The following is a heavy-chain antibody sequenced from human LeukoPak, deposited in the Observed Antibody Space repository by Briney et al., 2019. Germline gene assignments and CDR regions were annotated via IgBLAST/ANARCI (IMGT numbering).Heavy chain of an antibody. J-gene: IGHJ5*02. CDR3: AKDSSLTGYYNDGWFDP. Sequence: GGSLRLSCAASGFTFSSYGMHSVRQAPSKGLEWVAFIRYDGSNKYYADSVKGRFTISRDNSKNTLYLQMNSLRAEDTAVYYCAKDSSLTGYYNDGWFDPWGQGTLVTVSS. CDR2: IRYDGSNK. CDR1: GFTFSSYG. D-gene: IGHD3-9*01. V-gene: IGHV3-30*02.